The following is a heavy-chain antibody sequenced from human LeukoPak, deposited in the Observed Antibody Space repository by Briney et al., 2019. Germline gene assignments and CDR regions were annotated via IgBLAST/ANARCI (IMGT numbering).Heavy chain of an antibody. D-gene: IGHD3-3*01. V-gene: IGHV4-59*01. J-gene: IGHJ3*02. Sequence: ETLSLTCTVSDGSISSYYWSWIRQPPGKGLEWIGYIYYSGSTNYNPSLKSRVTISVDTSKNQFSLKLSSVTAADTAVYYCARDTSIFGVVNGVGAFDIWGQGTMV. CDR1: DGSISSYY. CDR3: ARDTSIFGVVNGVGAFDI. CDR2: IYYSGST.